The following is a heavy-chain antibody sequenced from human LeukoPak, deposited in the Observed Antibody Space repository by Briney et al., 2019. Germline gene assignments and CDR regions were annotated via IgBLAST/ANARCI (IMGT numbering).Heavy chain of an antibody. CDR2: IYPGDSDT. D-gene: IGHD3-22*01. J-gene: IGHJ4*02. V-gene: IGHV5-51*01. Sequence: GESLKISCKGSGYSFTSYWIGWVRQMPGKGLEWMGIIYPGDSDTRYSPSFQGQATISADKSISTAYLQWSSLKASDTAMYYCAGYGYYYDSSGYYTLFDYWGQGTLVTVSS. CDR1: GYSFTSYW. CDR3: AGYGYYYDSSGYYTLFDY.